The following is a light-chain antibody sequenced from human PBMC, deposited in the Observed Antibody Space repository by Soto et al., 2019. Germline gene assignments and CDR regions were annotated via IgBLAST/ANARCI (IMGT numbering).Light chain of an antibody. CDR1: QSISSY. V-gene: IGKV3-11*01. Sequence: EIVLTQSPATLSLSPGERATLSCRASQSISSYLAWYQQKPGQAPRRLIYDASKRATGIPARFSGSGSGADFTLTISSLKPKDFAVYYGQQRDNWPPGATFGGGTKVEIK. J-gene: IGKJ4*01. CDR3: QQRDNWPPGAT. CDR2: DAS.